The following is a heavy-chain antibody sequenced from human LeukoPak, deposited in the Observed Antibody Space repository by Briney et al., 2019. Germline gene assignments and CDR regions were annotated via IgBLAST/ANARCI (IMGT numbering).Heavy chain of an antibody. CDR2: INAGNGNT. Sequence: ASVKVSCKASGYTFTSYAMHWVRQAPGQRLEWMGWINAGNGNTKYSQKFQGRVTMTRDTSTSTDYMELSSLRTEDTAAYYCARDNSRWSFDYWGQGTLVTVSS. D-gene: IGHD2/OR15-2a*01. J-gene: IGHJ4*02. CDR1: GYTFTSYA. V-gene: IGHV1-3*01. CDR3: ARDNSRWSFDY.